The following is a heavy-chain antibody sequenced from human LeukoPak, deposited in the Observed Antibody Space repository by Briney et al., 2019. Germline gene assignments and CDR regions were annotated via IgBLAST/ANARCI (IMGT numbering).Heavy chain of an antibody. Sequence: ASVKVSCKASGYTFTSYGISWVRQAPGQGLEWMGWISAYNGNTNYAQKLQGRVTMTTDTSTSTAYMELRSLRSDDTAVYYCARDYDILTIDAFDIWGQGTMVTVSS. V-gene: IGHV1-18*01. CDR3: ARDYDILTIDAFDI. D-gene: IGHD3-9*01. J-gene: IGHJ3*02. CDR1: GYTFTSYG. CDR2: ISAYNGNT.